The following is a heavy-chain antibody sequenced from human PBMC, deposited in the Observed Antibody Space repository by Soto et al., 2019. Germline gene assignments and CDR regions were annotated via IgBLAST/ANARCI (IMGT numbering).Heavy chain of an antibody. V-gene: IGHV1-18*01. CDR2: ISAYNGNT. D-gene: IGHD3-9*01. Sequence: QVQLVQSGAEVKKPGASVKVSCKASGYTFTSYGISWVRQAPGQGLEWMGWISAYNGNTNYAQKLQGRVTMTTDTSTSTAYMELRSLRSDDTAVYYCARDLCDILTGPSCYYYYGMDVWGQGTTVTVSS. CDR3: ARDLCDILTGPSCYYYYGMDV. J-gene: IGHJ6*02. CDR1: GYTFTSYG.